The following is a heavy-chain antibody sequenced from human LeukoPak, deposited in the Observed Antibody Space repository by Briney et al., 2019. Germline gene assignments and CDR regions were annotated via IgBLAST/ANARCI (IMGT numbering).Heavy chain of an antibody. CDR2: ITSSSTYI. D-gene: IGHD3-10*01. V-gene: IGHV3-21*04. J-gene: IGHJ4*02. CDR1: GFTFSSYS. CDR3: AKRFGKNFDY. Sequence: GGSLRLSCAASGFTFSSYSMNWVRQAPGKGLEWVSSITSSSTYIYYADSVRGRFTISRDNSKNTLYLQMNSLRAEDTAVYYCAKRFGKNFDYWGQGTLVTVSS.